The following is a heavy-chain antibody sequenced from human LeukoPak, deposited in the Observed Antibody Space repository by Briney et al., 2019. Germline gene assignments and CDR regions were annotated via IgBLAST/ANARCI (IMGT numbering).Heavy chain of an antibody. V-gene: IGHV1-46*01. Sequence: ASVKVSCKASGYTFTSYYMHWVQQAPGQGLEWMGIINPSGGSTSYAQKFQGRVTMTGDTSTSTVYMELSSLRSEDTAVYYCARYNWNDLTIDYWGQGTLVTVSS. J-gene: IGHJ4*02. CDR2: INPSGGST. D-gene: IGHD1-1*01. CDR1: GYTFTSYY. CDR3: ARYNWNDLTIDY.